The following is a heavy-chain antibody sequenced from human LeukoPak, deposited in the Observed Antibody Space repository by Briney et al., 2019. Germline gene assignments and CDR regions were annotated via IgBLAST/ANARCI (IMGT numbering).Heavy chain of an antibody. V-gene: IGHV4-59*01. CDR1: GGSISSYY. CDR3: ARGYDFWSGYYPPYFDY. J-gene: IGHJ4*02. Sequence: SETLSLTCTVSGGSISSYYWSWIRQPPGKGLEWIGYIYYSGSTNYNPSLKSRVTISVDTSKNQFSLKLSSVTAADTAVYCCARGYDFWSGYYPPYFDYWGQGTLVTVSS. D-gene: IGHD3-3*01. CDR2: IYYSGST.